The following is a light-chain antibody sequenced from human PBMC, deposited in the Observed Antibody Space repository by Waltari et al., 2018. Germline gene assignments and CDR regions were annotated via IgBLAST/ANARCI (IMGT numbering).Light chain of an antibody. V-gene: IGKV1-5*03. Sequence: DIQMTQSPSTLSASVGDRVTISCRSSQSVGTWLAWYQQKPGKAPKRLIYMASSLESGVPSRFSGNASGTAFTLTISRLQPDVVATYSCQQYSSFSTFGQGTKV. CDR1: QSVGTW. CDR2: MAS. J-gene: IGKJ2*01. CDR3: QQYSSFST.